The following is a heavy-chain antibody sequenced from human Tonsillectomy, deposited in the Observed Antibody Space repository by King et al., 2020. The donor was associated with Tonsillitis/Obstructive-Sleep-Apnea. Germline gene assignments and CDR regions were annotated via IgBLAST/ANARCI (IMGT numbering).Heavy chain of an antibody. CDR2: IYYSGST. V-gene: IGHV4-31*03. J-gene: IGHJ6*02. D-gene: IGHD1-1*01. Sequence: QLQESGPGLVKPSQTLSLTCTVSGGSISSGGYYWSWIRQHPGKGLEWIGYIYYSGSTYYNPSLKSRVTISVDTSKNQFSLKLSSVTAADTAVYYCASVQLERRNYYYGMDVWGQGTTVTVSS. CDR1: GGSISSGGYY. CDR3: ASVQLERRNYYYGMDV.